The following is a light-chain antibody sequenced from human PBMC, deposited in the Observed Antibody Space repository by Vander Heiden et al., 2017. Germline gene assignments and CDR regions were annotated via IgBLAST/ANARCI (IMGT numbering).Light chain of an antibody. Sequence: QSALTQPASVSGSPGQSITISCPGTSSDVGGYNYVTCYQQHPGKAPKLMIYDVSNRSAGVSTRLSGSKSGNTASLTISGLQAGDEADYYCSSYTSSSPVVFGGGTKLTVL. CDR2: DVS. V-gene: IGLV2-14*03. CDR1: SSDVGGYNY. J-gene: IGLJ2*01. CDR3: SSYTSSSPVV.